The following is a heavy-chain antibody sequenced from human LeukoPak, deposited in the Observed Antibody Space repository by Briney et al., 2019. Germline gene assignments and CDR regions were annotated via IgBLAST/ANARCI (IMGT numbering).Heavy chain of an antibody. D-gene: IGHD6-19*01. J-gene: IGHJ5*02. Sequence: SETLSLTCAVYGGSFSGYYWGWIRQPPGKGLEWIGEINHSGSTNYNPSLKSRVTISVDTSKNQSSLKLSSVTAADTAVYYCARGKIRYSSGPNWFDPWGQGTLVTVSS. CDR2: INHSGST. CDR1: GGSFSGYY. CDR3: ARGKIRYSSGPNWFDP. V-gene: IGHV4-34*01.